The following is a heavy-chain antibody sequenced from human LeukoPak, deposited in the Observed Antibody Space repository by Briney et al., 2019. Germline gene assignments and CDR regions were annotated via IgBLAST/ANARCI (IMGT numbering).Heavy chain of an antibody. Sequence: TGGSLRLSCAASGFTFSSCGIHWVRQAPGKGLEWVAVISHDGSNKYYADSVKGRFTISRDNFKNTLYLHMSSLRAEDTAVYYCAKDGRSARLGYYFDYWGQGTLVTVSP. V-gene: IGHV3-30*18. D-gene: IGHD2-15*01. CDR2: ISHDGSNK. CDR3: AKDGRSARLGYYFDY. CDR1: GFTFSSCG. J-gene: IGHJ4*02.